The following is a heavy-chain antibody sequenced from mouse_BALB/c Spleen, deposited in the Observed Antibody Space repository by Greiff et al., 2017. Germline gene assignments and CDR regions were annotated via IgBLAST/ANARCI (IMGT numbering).Heavy chain of an antibody. J-gene: IGHJ3*01. CDR3: ASYYEGAY. CDR2: ISSGSSTI. CDR1: GFTFSSFG. Sequence: EVKLMESGGGLVQPGGSRKLSCAASGFTFSSFGMHWVRQAPEKGLEWVAYISSGSSTIYYADTVKGRFTISRDNPKNTLFLQMTSLRSEDTAMYYCASYYEGAYWGQGTLVTVSA. D-gene: IGHD1-1*01. V-gene: IGHV5-17*02.